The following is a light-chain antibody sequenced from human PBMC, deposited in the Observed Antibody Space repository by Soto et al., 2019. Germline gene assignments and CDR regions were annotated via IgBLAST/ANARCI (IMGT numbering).Light chain of an antibody. CDR2: DNS. J-gene: IGLJ2*01. V-gene: IGLV1-40*01. Sequence: QSVLTQLPSVSGAPGQRVTISCTGSSSNIGAGYDVHWYQQLPWTAPKLLIYDNSNRPSGVPDRFSGSKSGTSASLAITGLQAEDEADYYCQSYDSSLSEVVFGGGTKLTVL. CDR1: SSNIGAGYD. CDR3: QSYDSSLSEVV.